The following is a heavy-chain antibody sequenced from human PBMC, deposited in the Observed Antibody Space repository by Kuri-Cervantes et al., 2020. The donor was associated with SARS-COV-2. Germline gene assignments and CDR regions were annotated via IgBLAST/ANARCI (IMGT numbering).Heavy chain of an antibody. CDR3: ARDSSGYYYYGMDV. D-gene: IGHD3-3*01. CDR2: IYYSGST. V-gene: IGHV4-59*01. Sequence: SETLSLTCTVSGGSLSSYYWSWIRQPPGKGLEWIGYIYYSGSTNYNPSLKSRVTISVDTSKNQFSLKLSSVTAADTAVYYCARDSSGYYYYGMDVWGQGTTVTVSS. CDR1: GGSLSSYY. J-gene: IGHJ6*02.